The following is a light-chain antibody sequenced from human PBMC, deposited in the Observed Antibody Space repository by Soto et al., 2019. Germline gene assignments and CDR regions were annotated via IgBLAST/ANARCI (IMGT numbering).Light chain of an antibody. Sequence: DIKMTQSPTALSASVGDRVTITCRASHSPIKWLAWYQQKPGKAPKLLIYEASSLQSGVPSRFSGSGSGTEFTLTISSLQPDDSATYYCQQYNTFLTFGGGTKVDI. CDR2: EAS. J-gene: IGKJ4*01. V-gene: IGKV1-5*03. CDR1: HSPIKW. CDR3: QQYNTFLT.